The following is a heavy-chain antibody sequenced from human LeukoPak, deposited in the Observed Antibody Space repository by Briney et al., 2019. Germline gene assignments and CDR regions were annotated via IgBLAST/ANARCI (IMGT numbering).Heavy chain of an antibody. D-gene: IGHD3-3*01. J-gene: IGHJ4*02. Sequence: GGSLRLSCAASGFTFSSYAMSWVRQAPGKGLEWVSAISGSGGSTYYADSVKGRFTISRDNSKNTLYLQMNSLRAEDTAVYYCAMGSYYDFWSGYYGGSAFDYWGQGTLVTVSS. CDR1: GFTFSSYA. CDR3: AMGSYYDFWSGYYGGSAFDY. V-gene: IGHV3-23*01. CDR2: ISGSGGST.